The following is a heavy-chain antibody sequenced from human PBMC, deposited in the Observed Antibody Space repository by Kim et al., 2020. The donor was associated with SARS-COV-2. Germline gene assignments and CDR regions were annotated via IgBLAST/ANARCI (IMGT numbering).Heavy chain of an antibody. J-gene: IGHJ4*02. V-gene: IGHV3-30*18. CDR3: AKEKIRYYYDSSGYYFDY. Sequence: GGSLRLSCAASGFTFSSYGMHWVRQAPGKGLEWVAVISYDGSNKYYADSVKGRFTISRDNSKNTLYLQMNSLRAEDTAVYYCAKEKIRYYYDSSGYYFDYWGQGTLVTVSS. D-gene: IGHD3-22*01. CDR1: GFTFSSYG. CDR2: ISYDGSNK.